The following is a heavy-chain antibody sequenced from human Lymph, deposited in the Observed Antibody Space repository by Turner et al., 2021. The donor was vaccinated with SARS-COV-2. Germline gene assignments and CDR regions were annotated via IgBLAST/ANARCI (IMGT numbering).Heavy chain of an antibody. V-gene: IGHV3-48*03. CDR1: GFTFSSYE. CDR2: ISSSGSTI. D-gene: IGHD2-21*02. J-gene: IGHJ4*02. CDR3: AREPLVVVTAGFDY. Sequence: EVQLVESVGGLVQLGGSLRLSRAASGFTFSSYEMNWVRQAPGKGLEWVSYISSSGSTIYYADSVKGRFTISRDNAKNSLYLQMNSLRAEDTAVYYCAREPLVVVTAGFDYWGQGTLVTVSS.